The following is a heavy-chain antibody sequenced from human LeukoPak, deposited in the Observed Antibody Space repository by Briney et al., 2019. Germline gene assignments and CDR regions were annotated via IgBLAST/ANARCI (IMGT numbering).Heavy chain of an antibody. D-gene: IGHD3-22*01. CDR3: ARGLTYYYDSSGYLFWISQAEYFQH. CDR1: GGSISSSNW. J-gene: IGHJ1*01. CDR2: IYHSGST. V-gene: IGHV4-4*02. Sequence: PSGTLSLTCAVSGGSISSSNWWSWVRQPPGKGLEWIGEIYHSGSTNYNPSLKSRVTISVDTSKNQFSLKLSSVTAADTAVYYCARGLTYYYDSSGYLFWISQAEYFQHWGQGTLVTVSS.